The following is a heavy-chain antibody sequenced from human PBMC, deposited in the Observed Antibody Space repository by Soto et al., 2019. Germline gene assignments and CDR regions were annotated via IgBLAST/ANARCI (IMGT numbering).Heavy chain of an antibody. J-gene: IGHJ4*02. CDR1: GGTFSSYT. Sequence: QVQLVQSGAEVTKPGSSVKVSCKASGGTFSSYTINWVRQAPGQGLEWLGRIIPILGIADYAQNFQGRVTITADKSTSSAYMELSSLRSEDTAVYYCARETFGGYSYSYIDYWGQGTLVTVSS. D-gene: IGHD5-18*01. V-gene: IGHV1-69*08. CDR2: IIPILGIA. CDR3: ARETFGGYSYSYIDY.